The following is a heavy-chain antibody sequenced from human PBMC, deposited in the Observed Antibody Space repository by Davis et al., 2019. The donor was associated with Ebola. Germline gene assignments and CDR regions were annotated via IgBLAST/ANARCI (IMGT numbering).Heavy chain of an antibody. V-gene: IGHV4-4*02. Sequence: SETLSLTCAVSGGSISSSNWWRWVRQPPGKGLEWIGEIYHSGSTNYNPSLKSRVTISVDKSKNQFSLKLSSVTAADTAVYYCARDHSSSWYGDYFDYWGQGTLVTVSS. CDR1: GGSISSSNW. CDR2: IYHSGST. J-gene: IGHJ4*02. CDR3: ARDHSSSWYGDYFDY. D-gene: IGHD6-13*01.